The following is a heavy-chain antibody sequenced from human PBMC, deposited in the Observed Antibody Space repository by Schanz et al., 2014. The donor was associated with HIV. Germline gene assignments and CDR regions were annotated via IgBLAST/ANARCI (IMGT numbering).Heavy chain of an antibody. Sequence: QVQLVESGGGVVQPGRSLRLSCAVSGFTFSNYAMHWVRQAPGKGLEWVAVISYDGSNKYYADSVKGRFTISRDNSKNTVYLQMNSLRAEDTAVYYCAKGQRGIVRGDIDYWGQGTLVTVSS. V-gene: IGHV3-30-3*01. J-gene: IGHJ4*02. CDR3: AKGQRGIVRGDIDY. CDR1: GFTFSNYA. CDR2: ISYDGSNK. D-gene: IGHD3-10*01.